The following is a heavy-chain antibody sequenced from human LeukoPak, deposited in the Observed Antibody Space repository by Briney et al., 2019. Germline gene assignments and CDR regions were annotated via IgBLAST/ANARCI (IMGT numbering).Heavy chain of an antibody. CDR2: INWNGGST. J-gene: IGHJ4*02. V-gene: IGHV3-20*04. CDR1: GFTFDDYG. D-gene: IGHD6-19*01. CDR3: ARVGSGWYAPFDY. Sequence: PGGSLRLSCAASGFTFDDYGMSWVRQAPGKGPEWISGINWNGGSTGYADSVKGRFTISRDNAKNSLYLQMNSLRAEDTALYYCARVGSGWYAPFDYWGQRTLVTVSS.